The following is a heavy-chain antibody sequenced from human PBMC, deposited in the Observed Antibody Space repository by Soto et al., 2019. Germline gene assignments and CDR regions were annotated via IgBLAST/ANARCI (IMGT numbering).Heavy chain of an antibody. V-gene: IGHV5-10-1*01. CDR1: GYSFANDG. CDR2: IDPRDSYT. D-gene: IGHD2-2*02. CDR3: SRSDCLPISCYNGYSAY. J-gene: IGHJ4*01. Sequence: PGASLRISCKVSGYSFANDGIPWVRQTRGKCLEWWGRIDPRDSYTNYCPSFQGDVSISVDKYDNTSYLQWRSLMASDTAIFFCSRSDCLPISCYNGYSAYWGRGTLVTVSS.